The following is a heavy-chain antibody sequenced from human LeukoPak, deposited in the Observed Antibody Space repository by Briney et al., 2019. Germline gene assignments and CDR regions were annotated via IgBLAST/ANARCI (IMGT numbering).Heavy chain of an antibody. D-gene: IGHD6-19*01. CDR1: GYTFTSYY. V-gene: IGHV1-46*01. CDR2: INPSGGST. J-gene: IGHJ3*02. CDR3: ARARSGWASDAFDI. Sequence: GASVKVSCKASGYTFTSYYMHWVRQAPGQGLEWMGIINPSGGSTSYAQKFQGRVTMTRDMSTSTVNMELSSLRSEDTGVDYCARARSGWASDAFDIWGQGTMVTVSS.